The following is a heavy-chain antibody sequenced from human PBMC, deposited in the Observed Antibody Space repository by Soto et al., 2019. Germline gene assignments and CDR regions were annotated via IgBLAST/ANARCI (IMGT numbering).Heavy chain of an antibody. CDR2: IYWDDGK. CDR1: GFSLNASGVR. CDR3: AHGEYSSDGWCFSDY. Sequence: SGPTLVNPTQTLTLTCTLSGFSLNASGVRVGWIRQPPGKALEWLALIYWDDGKRYSPSLKNRLTVTKDTLKNQVVLTMTNMDPADTGTYYCAHGEYSSDGWCFSDYWGQGTLVTVSS. D-gene: IGHD5-18*01. V-gene: IGHV2-5*02. J-gene: IGHJ4*02.